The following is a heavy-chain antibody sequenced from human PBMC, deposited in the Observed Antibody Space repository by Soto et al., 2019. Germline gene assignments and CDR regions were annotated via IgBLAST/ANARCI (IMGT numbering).Heavy chain of an antibody. CDR2: INHSGST. Sequence: LSLTCAVYGGSFSGYYWSWIRQPPGKGLEWIGEINHSGSTNYNPSLKSRVTISVDTSKNQFSLKLSSVTAADTAVYYCARRAHITGTSGYYYGMDVWGQGTTVTVSS. D-gene: IGHD1-20*01. CDR3: ARRAHITGTSGYYYGMDV. CDR1: GGSFSGYY. V-gene: IGHV4-34*01. J-gene: IGHJ6*02.